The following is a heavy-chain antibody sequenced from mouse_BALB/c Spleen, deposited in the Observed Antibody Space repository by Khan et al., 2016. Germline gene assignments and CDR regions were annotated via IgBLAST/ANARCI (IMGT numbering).Heavy chain of an antibody. Sequence: EVKLLESGGGLVQPGGSLKLSCAASGFDFSRYWMSWVRQAPGKGLEWIGEINPDSSTINYTTSLKDKFIISRDNAKNPLYMQMSKVRSEDTALYYCARLGYYGTIDYWGQGTSVTVSS. CDR2: INPDSSTI. D-gene: IGHD1-1*01. CDR1: GFDFSRYW. J-gene: IGHJ4*01. V-gene: IGHV4-1*02. CDR3: ARLGYYGTIDY.